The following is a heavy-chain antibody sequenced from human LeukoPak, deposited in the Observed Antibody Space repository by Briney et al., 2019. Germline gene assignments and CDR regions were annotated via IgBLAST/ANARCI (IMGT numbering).Heavy chain of an antibody. D-gene: IGHD6-6*01. CDR3: ARGIRSSSTFDF. CDR1: GFTFSTYS. V-gene: IGHV3-48*04. CDR2: ISSGSDAI. Sequence: GGSLRLSCAASGFTFSTYSMSWVRQAPGKGLECVSYISSGSDAIDYADSVRGRFTISRDDAKNSLFLQMNSLRAEDTAVYYCARGIRSSSTFDFWGRETLVTVST. J-gene: IGHJ4*02.